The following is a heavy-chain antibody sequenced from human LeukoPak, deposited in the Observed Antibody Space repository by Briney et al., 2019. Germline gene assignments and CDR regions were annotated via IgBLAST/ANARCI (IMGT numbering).Heavy chain of an antibody. V-gene: IGHV3-30*02. J-gene: IGHJ5*02. CDR1: GFTFSSYG. CDR2: IRYDGSNK. Sequence: GGSLRLSGAASGFTFSSYGMHWVRQAPGKGLEWVAFIRYDGSNKYYADSVKGRFTISRDNSKNTLYLQMNSLRAEDTAVYYCARDPTRYCSSTSCYTWGQGTLVTVSS. D-gene: IGHD2-2*02. CDR3: ARDPTRYCSSTSCYT.